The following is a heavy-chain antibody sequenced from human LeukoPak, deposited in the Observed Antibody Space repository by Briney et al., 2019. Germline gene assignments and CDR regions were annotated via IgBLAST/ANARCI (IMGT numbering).Heavy chain of an antibody. V-gene: IGHV4-34*01. D-gene: IGHD3-10*01. Sequence: SETLSLTCAVYGGSFSGYYWSWIRQPPGKGLEWIGEINHSGSTNYNPSLKSRVTISVDTSKNQFSLKLISVTAADTAVYYCTGYGSGSYFFDYWGQGTLVTVSS. CDR3: TGYGSGSYFFDY. J-gene: IGHJ4*02. CDR2: INHSGST. CDR1: GGSFSGYY.